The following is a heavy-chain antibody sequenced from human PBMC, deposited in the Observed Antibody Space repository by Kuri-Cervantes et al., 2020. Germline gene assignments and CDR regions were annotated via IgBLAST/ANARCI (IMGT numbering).Heavy chain of an antibody. Sequence: SLKISCAASGFTFDDYAMHWVRQAPGKGLEWVSGISWNSGSIGYADSVKGRFTISRDNAKNSLYLEMNSLRAEDTALYYCAKDIVQGGYTGAVFDIWGQGTMVTVSS. V-gene: IGHV3-9*01. CDR3: AKDIVQGGYTGAVFDI. J-gene: IGHJ3*02. CDR2: ISWNSGSI. D-gene: IGHD5-12*01. CDR1: GFTFDDYA.